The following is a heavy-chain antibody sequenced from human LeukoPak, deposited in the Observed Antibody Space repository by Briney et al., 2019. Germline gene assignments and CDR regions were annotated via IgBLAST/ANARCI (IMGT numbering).Heavy chain of an antibody. CDR1: GGSVSNYY. V-gene: IGHV4-59*02. CDR2: IYYTET. CDR3: ASLAAAGTMWGLDY. J-gene: IGHJ4*02. D-gene: IGHD6-13*01. Sequence: SETLSLTCTVSGGSVSNYYWSWIRQSPGKGLEWIGYIYYTETSYNPSLKSRVTISADTSKNQFSLKLYSVTAADTAVYYCASLAAAGTMWGLDYWGQGTLVTVSS.